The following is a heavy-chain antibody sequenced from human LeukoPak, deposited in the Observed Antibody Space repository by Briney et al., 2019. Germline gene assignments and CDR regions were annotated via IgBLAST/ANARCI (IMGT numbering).Heavy chain of an antibody. J-gene: IGHJ4*02. CDR2: ISWNSGSI. CDR1: GFTFADYA. D-gene: IGHD6-13*01. Sequence: GRSLRLSCAASGFTFADYAMHWVRHAPGKGLEWVSGISWNSGSIGYADSVKGRFTIFRDNAKNSLYLQMNSLRAEDMALYYCAKGAEYSSSWYDYWGQGTLVTVSS. CDR3: AKGAEYSSSWYDY. V-gene: IGHV3-9*03.